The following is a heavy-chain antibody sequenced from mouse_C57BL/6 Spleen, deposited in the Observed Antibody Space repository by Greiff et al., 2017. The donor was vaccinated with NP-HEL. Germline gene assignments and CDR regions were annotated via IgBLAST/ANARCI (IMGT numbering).Heavy chain of an antibody. CDR1: GFSLTSYG. J-gene: IGHJ4*01. Sequence: QVQLKQSGPGLVAPSQSLSIPCTVSGFSLTSYGVDWVRQPPGKGLEWLGVIWVGGSTNYNSALMSRLSISKDNSKSPVILKMNSLQTDDTAMYYCAKHESPITTVVDYAMDYWGQGTSVTVAS. V-gene: IGHV2-9*01. D-gene: IGHD1-1*01. CDR3: AKHESPITTVVDYAMDY. CDR2: IWVGGST.